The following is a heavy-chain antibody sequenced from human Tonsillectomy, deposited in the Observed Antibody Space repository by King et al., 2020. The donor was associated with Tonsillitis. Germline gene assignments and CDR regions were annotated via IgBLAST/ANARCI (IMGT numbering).Heavy chain of an antibody. CDR1: GYSISSDYY. J-gene: IGHJ3*02. D-gene: IGHD2-15*01. CDR3: ARVAPYSDAFDI. V-gene: IGHV4-38-2*01. Sequence: LQRQESGPGLVKPSENLSLTCAVSGYSISSDYYWGWIRQPPGKGLEWVGTIYHSGSTYYNPSLKSRLTISVDTSKNQFSLKLSSVTAADTAVYYCARVAPYSDAFDIWAQGTMVTVSS. CDR2: IYHSGST.